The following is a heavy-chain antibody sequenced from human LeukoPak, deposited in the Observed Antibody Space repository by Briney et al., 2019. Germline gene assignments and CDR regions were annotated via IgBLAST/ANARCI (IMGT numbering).Heavy chain of an antibody. CDR3: AKSGTRSSWSPRVKTYLDY. D-gene: IGHD6-13*01. V-gene: IGHV3-23*01. CDR2: VSGSGGST. CDR1: GFTFSSYG. J-gene: IGHJ4*02. Sequence: GGTLRLSCAASGFTFSSYGMSWVRQAPGKGLEWVSAVSGSGGSTYYADSVKGRFTISRDNSKNTLYLQMNSLRAEDTAVYYCAKSGTRSSWSPRVKTYLDYWGQGTLVTVSS.